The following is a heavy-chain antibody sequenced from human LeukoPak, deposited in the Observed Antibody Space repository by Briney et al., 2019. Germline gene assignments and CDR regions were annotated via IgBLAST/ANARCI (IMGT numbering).Heavy chain of an antibody. CDR1: GYTFTSYG. D-gene: IGHD6-6*01. J-gene: IGHJ3*02. CDR2: ISAYNGNT. Sequence: ASVKVSCKASGYTFTSYGISWVRQAPGQGLEWMGWISAYNGNTNYAQKLQGRVTMTTDTSTSTAYMELRSLRSDDTAVYYCARDRIAAPLDAFDIWGQGTMVTVSS. CDR3: ARDRIAAPLDAFDI. V-gene: IGHV1-18*01.